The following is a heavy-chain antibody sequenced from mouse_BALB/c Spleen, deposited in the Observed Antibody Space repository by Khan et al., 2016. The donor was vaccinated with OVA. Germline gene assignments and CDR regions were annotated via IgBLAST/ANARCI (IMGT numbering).Heavy chain of an antibody. CDR1: GYTFTTYW. CDR3: TRDRIDY. V-gene: IGHV1-7*01. CDR2: INPTSGYT. J-gene: IGHJ2*01. Sequence: VELVESGAELAKPGASVKMSCKASGYTFTTYWMHWVKQRPGQGLEWIGYINPTSGYTDYNEKFKDRAILSADKSSSTAYMQLSSLTSEDSAAYYCTRDRIDYWGQGTTLTVSS.